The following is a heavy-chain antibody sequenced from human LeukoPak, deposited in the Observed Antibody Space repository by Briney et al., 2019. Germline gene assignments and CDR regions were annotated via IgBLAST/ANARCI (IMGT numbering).Heavy chain of an antibody. Sequence: GGSLRLSCAASGFTFSNYGMHWVRQAPGKGLEWVAFIRYDGSTKHYADSVKGRFTVSSDNSKNTMFLQMNSLRAEDTAVYYCAKDVGTVTLDYWGQGTLVTVSS. J-gene: IGHJ4*02. CDR3: AKDVGTVTLDY. CDR2: IRYDGSTK. CDR1: GFTFSNYG. V-gene: IGHV3-30*02. D-gene: IGHD4-17*01.